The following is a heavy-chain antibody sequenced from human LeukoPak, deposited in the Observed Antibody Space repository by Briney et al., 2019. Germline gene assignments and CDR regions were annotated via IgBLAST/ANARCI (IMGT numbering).Heavy chain of an antibody. V-gene: IGHV3-7*01. CDR1: GFTFSSYW. D-gene: IGHD5-24*01. J-gene: IGHJ6*03. CDR3: ARGRDGYNLRYYYYYMDV. CDR2: IKQDGSEK. Sequence: GGSLRLSCAASGFTFSSYWMSWVRQAPGKGLEWVANIKQDGSEKYYVDSVKGRFTISRDNAKNSLYLQMNSLRAEDTAVYYCARGRDGYNLRYYYYYMDVWGKGTTVTVSS.